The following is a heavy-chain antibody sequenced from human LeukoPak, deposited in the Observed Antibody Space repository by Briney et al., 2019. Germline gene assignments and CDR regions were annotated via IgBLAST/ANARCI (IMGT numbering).Heavy chain of an antibody. V-gene: IGHV4-38-2*02. CDR2: IYYSGST. J-gene: IGHJ4*02. CDR1: GYSISSGYY. CDR3: GGSTAAAGTRRDY. D-gene: IGHD6-13*01. Sequence: SETLSLTCTVSGYSISSGYYWGWIRQPPGKGLEWIGYIYYSGSTNYNPSLKSRVTISVDTSKNQFSLKLSSVTAADTAVYYCGGSTAAAGTRRDYWGQGTLVTVSS.